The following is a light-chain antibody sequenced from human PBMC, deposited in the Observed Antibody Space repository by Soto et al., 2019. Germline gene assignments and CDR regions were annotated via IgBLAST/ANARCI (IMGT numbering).Light chain of an antibody. V-gene: IGLV2-11*01. CDR1: SSDVGGYNY. CDR3: CSYTVNYVA. J-gene: IGLJ2*01. Sequence: QSALTQPRSVSGSPGQSVAISCTATSSDVGGYNYVSWYRQHPGKAPKLILYDVDKRPSGVPDRFSGSKSGNTASLTISGLQADDEADYYCCSYTVNYVAFGGGTKVTVL. CDR2: DVD.